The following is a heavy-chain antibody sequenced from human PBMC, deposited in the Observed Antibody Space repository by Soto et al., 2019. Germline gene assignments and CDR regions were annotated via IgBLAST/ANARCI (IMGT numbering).Heavy chain of an antibody. J-gene: IGHJ1*01. Sequence: SETLSLTCTVPCDSIGSAGYSWNWICQHPGKGLEWIAYIYYTGTTYYNPSLKSRVTISIDRSNNQFSLMLSSVTAADTAVYYCARDLRLDSWGPGTLVTVS. CDR2: IYYTGTT. CDR3: ARDLRLDS. V-gene: IGHV4-31*03. D-gene: IGHD1-1*01. CDR1: CDSIGSAGYS.